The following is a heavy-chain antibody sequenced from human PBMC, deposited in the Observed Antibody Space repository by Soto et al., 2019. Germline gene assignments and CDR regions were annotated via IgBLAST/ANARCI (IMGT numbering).Heavy chain of an antibody. CDR2: IYYSGST. Sequence: SETLSLTCNVSGGSISNSNYYWGWIRQPPGKGLEWIGYIYYSGSTNYNPSLKSRVTISVDTSKNQFSLKLSSVTAADTAVYYCARPQRDWSTIFRGVDHPHDVFDIWGQGTMVTVSS. CDR1: GGSISNSNYY. V-gene: IGHV4-61*05. CDR3: ARPQRDWSTIFRGVDHPHDVFDI. D-gene: IGHD3-10*01. J-gene: IGHJ3*02.